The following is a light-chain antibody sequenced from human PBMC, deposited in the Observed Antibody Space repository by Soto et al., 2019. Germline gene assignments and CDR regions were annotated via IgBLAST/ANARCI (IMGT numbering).Light chain of an antibody. Sequence: DLQMTQSPPCLPASVGDSDTITCQASQSIGTYLDWYQYKPGKAPKVVIYAVSSLQAGVPSRFSGSGSGTDFTLTVSSLQPEDSATYYCQQSYVTPVTFGGGTKVDIK. CDR2: AVS. V-gene: IGKV1-39*01. CDR1: QSIGTY. CDR3: QQSYVTPVT. J-gene: IGKJ4*01.